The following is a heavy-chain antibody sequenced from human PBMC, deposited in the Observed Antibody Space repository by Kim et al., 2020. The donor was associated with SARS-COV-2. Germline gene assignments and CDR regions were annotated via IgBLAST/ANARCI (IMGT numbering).Heavy chain of an antibody. Sequence: SVKVSCKASGGTFSSYAISWVRQAPGQGLEWMGGIIPIFGTANYAQKFQGRVTITADESTSTAYMELSSLRSEDTAVYYCARDPEYSSSYYYYGMDVWGQGTTVTVSS. CDR1: GGTFSSYA. CDR3: ARDPEYSSSYYYYGMDV. V-gene: IGHV1-69*13. J-gene: IGHJ6*02. D-gene: IGHD6-6*01. CDR2: IIPIFGTA.